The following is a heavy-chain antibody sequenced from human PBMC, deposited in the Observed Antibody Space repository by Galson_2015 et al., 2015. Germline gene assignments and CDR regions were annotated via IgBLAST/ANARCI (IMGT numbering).Heavy chain of an antibody. V-gene: IGHV3-48*03. J-gene: IGHJ6*03. CDR3: AKTTVAACSSGYMDA. CDR1: EFAFSIYD. D-gene: IGHD6-25*01. CDR2: ITSTGDTT. Sequence: SLRLSCAASEFAFSIYDMNWTRQAPGKGLEWVSYITSTGDTTYYADSVKGRFTVSRDNAKNSLFLQMNSLRAEDTALYYCAKTTVAACSSGYMDAWGKGTTVTAS.